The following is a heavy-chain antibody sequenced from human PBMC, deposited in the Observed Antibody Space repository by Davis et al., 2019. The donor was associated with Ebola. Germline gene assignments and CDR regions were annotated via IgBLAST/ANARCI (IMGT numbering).Heavy chain of an antibody. CDR1: GFTFSGSA. Sequence: PGGSLRLSCAASGFTFSGSAMHWVRQASGKGLEWVGRIRSKANSYATAYAASVKGRFTISRDDSKNTAYLQMNSLKTEDTAVYYCLSDSSGYYSSGYWGQGTLVTVSS. CDR2: IRSKANSYAT. J-gene: IGHJ4*02. CDR3: LSDSSGYYSSGY. D-gene: IGHD3-22*01. V-gene: IGHV3-73*01.